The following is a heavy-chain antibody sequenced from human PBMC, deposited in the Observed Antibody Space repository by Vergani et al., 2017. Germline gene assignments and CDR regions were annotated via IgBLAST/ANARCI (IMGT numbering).Heavy chain of an antibody. CDR1: GYTFTNYA. Sequence: QVQLVQSGSEVKKPGASVKVSCRASGYTFTNYALNWVRQAPGQGLEWMGWINSNSGNPTYAQGFKGHFVFSLDSSVSTSYLQINSLQPEDTAVYYCVRTRSGSCTGGSCYSGWFDPWGQGTLVTVSS. CDR2: INSNSGNP. V-gene: IGHV7-4-1*02. D-gene: IGHD2-15*01. CDR3: VRTRSGSCTGGSCYSGWFDP. J-gene: IGHJ5*02.